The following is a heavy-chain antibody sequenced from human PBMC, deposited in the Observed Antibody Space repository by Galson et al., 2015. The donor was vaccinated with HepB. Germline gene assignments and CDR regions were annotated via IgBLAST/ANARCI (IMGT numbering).Heavy chain of an antibody. J-gene: IGHJ6*03. CDR2: SRDRGRSYTT. Sequence: SLRLSCAASGFIFSDYYVDWVRQAPGEGLEWVGRSRDRGRSYTTEYAASVKGRFTISRDDSKNSVYLQMNSLKIEDTAVYYCTKAKMLYYYMEVWGTGTTVTVSS. D-gene: IGHD2-8*01. V-gene: IGHV3-72*01. CDR3: TKAKMLYYYMEV. CDR1: GFIFSDYY.